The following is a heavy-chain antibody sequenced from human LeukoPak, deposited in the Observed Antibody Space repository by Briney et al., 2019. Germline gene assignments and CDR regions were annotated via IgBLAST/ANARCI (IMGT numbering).Heavy chain of an antibody. Sequence: ASVKVSCKASGYTFTSYGISWVRQAPGQGLEWMGWISAYNGNTNYAQKLQGRVTMTTDTSTSTAYMELRGLRSDDTAVYYCARDGSVVRGVIIPHLFDYWGQGTLVTVSS. CDR2: ISAYNGNT. CDR1: GYTFTSYG. CDR3: ARDGSVVRGVIIPHLFDY. V-gene: IGHV1-18*01. J-gene: IGHJ4*02. D-gene: IGHD3-10*01.